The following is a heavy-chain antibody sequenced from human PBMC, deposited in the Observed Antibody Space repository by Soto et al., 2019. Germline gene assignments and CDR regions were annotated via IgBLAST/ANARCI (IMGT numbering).Heavy chain of an antibody. D-gene: IGHD2-2*01. J-gene: IGHJ4*02. Sequence: PGGSLRLSCAASGFTFDDYAMHWVRQAPGKGLEWVSGISWNSGSIGYADSVKGRFTISRDNAKNSLYLQMNSLRAEDTALYYCAKGSPARYCSSTSCTFGVYWGQGTLVTVSS. CDR1: GFTFDDYA. CDR2: ISWNSGSI. V-gene: IGHV3-9*01. CDR3: AKGSPARYCSSTSCTFGVY.